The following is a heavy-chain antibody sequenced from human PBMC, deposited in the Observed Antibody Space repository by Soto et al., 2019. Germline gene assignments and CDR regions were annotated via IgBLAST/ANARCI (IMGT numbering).Heavy chain of an antibody. Sequence: SETLSLTCIVSGGSISYYYWSWIRQPPGKGLEWIGYVYYIGSTNYNPSLKSRVTISVDTSKNQFSLKLRSVTAADTAVYYCARHGSSTSPYYYMDVWGRGTTVTAP. D-gene: IGHD2-2*01. CDR3: ARHGSSTSPYYYMDV. CDR1: GGSISYYY. J-gene: IGHJ6*03. CDR2: VYYIGST. V-gene: IGHV4-59*08.